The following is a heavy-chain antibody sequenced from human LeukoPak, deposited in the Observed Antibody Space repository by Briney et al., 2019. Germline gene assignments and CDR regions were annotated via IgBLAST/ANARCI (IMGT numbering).Heavy chain of an antibody. CDR3: ANPPTVTTIRFDP. J-gene: IGHJ5*02. CDR1: GFTFSNYA. CDR2: ISGSGDST. D-gene: IGHD4-17*01. V-gene: IGHV3-23*01. Sequence: TGGSLRLSCAASGFTFSNYAMTWVRQAPGKGLEWVSTISGSGDSTYYADSVKGRFTISRDNSKNTLYLQMNSLRAEDTAVYYCANPPTVTTIRFDPWGQGTLVTVSS.